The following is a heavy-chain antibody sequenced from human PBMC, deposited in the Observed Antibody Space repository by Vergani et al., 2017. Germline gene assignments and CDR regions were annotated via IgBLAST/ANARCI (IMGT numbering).Heavy chain of an antibody. V-gene: IGHV4-34*01. CDR3: ATRYGDYDYYFDY. Sequence: QVQLQQWGAGLLKPSETLSLTCAVYGGSFSGYYWSWIRQPPGKGLEWIGEINHSGSTNYNPSLKSRVTRSVDTSKNQFSLKLSSVTAADTAVYYCATRYGDYDYYFDYWGQGTLVTVSS. D-gene: IGHD4-17*01. CDR2: INHSGST. J-gene: IGHJ4*02. CDR1: GGSFSGYY.